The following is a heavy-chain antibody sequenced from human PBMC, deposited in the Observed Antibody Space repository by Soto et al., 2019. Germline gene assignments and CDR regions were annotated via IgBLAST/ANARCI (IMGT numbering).Heavy chain of an antibody. D-gene: IGHD4-17*01. CDR3: ARVTTTAGFDY. J-gene: IGHJ4*02. CDR2: IYYSGST. Sequence: SETLSLTCTVSGGSISSYYWSWIRQPPGKGLEWIGYIYYSGSTNYNPSLKSRVTISVDTSKNQFSLKLNSVTASDTAVYYCARVTTTAGFDYWGQGTLVTVSS. CDR1: GGSISSYY. V-gene: IGHV4-59*01.